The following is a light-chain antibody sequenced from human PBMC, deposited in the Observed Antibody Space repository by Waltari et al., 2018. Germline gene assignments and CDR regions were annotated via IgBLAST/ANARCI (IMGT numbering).Light chain of an antibody. CDR3: QQYRT. Sequence: EIVVTQSPDTLSLSPGERATLSCRASQSISGTYLAWYQQKPGQAPRLLIYGASSRATGIPDRFSGSGSGTDFTLTISRLEPEDFAVYYCQQYRTFGQGTKVEIK. CDR1: QSISGTY. CDR2: GAS. V-gene: IGKV3-20*01. J-gene: IGKJ1*01.